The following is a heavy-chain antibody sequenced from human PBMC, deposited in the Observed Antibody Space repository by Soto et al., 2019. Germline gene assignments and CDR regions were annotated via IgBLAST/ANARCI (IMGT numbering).Heavy chain of an antibody. CDR1: GDLVSSGYY. CDR3: PIDLCSGYHRYQHAY. J-gene: IGHJ4*02. Sequence: SETLSLTCSVSGDLVSSGYYWGWVRQTPGKVLEWLGSIDYSGRTYKNPSLKSRVSASVDLSNNQFSLNLRSVTAADTAVYFCPIDLCSGYHRYQHAYSGQGSFVTVSA. CDR2: IDYSGRT. V-gene: IGHV4-38-2*01. D-gene: IGHD3-3*01.